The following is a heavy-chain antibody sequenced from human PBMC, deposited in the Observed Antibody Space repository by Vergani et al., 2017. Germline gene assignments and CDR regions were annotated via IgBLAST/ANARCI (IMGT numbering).Heavy chain of an antibody. CDR1: GGSISSYY. D-gene: IGHD1-20*01. J-gene: IGHJ3*02. Sequence: QVQLQESGPGLVKPSETLSLTCTVSGGSISSYYWSWIRQPPGKGLGWIGYIYYSGSTNYNPSLKSRVTISVDTSKNQFSLKLSAVTAADTAVYYCARGDLGITGTLRAFDIWGQGTMVTVSS. CDR3: ARGDLGITGTLRAFDI. V-gene: IGHV4-59*01. CDR2: IYYSGST.